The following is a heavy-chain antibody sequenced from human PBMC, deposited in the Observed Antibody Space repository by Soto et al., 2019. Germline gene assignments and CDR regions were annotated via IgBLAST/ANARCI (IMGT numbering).Heavy chain of an antibody. D-gene: IGHD3-16*01. Sequence: LSLTCTVSGGSISGRDSYWGWIRQPPGKGLEWIGSFHYSGSTYYNPSLKSRVTISVDTSKNQLSLRVTSVTAADTAVYYCARGFGRSHFDYWGQGTLVTSPQ. CDR3: ARGFGRSHFDY. CDR2: FHYSGST. V-gene: IGHV4-39*01. J-gene: IGHJ4*02. CDR1: GGSISGRDSY.